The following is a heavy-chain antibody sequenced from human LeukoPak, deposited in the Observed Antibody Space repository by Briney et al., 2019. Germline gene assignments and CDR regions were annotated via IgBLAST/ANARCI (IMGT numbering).Heavy chain of an antibody. CDR2: INHSGST. J-gene: IGHJ4*02. D-gene: IGHD5-12*01. CDR1: GVSFSGYY. Sequence: SETLSLTCAVYGVSFSGYYWSWIRQPPGKGLEWIGEINHSGSTNYNPSLKSRVTISVDTSKNQFSLKLSSVTAADTAVYYCAGSGYSGYDLNYWGQGTLVTVSS. V-gene: IGHV4-34*01. CDR3: AGSGYSGYDLNY.